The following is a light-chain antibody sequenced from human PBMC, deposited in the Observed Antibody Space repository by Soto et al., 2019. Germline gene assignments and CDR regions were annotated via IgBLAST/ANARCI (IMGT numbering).Light chain of an antibody. CDR2: GAT. J-gene: IGKJ4*01. V-gene: IGKV3D-15*01. CDR3: HQRNDWPLT. Sequence: VVMTQSPAILSVSPGDRATLSCRANQSISSNLAWYQQKPGQAPRLLIYGATTRATGIPARFGGSGSGTDFTLTISSLEPEDFAVYYCHQRNDWPLTFGGGTKVDI. CDR1: QSISSN.